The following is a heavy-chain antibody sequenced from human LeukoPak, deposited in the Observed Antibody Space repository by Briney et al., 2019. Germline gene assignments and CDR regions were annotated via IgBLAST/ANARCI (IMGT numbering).Heavy chain of an antibody. V-gene: IGHV4-61*08. J-gene: IGHJ6*03. Sequence: PSETLSLTCTVSGNSISSGDNYWSWIRQPPGKGLEWIGYIYYSGSTNYNPSLKSRVTISVDTSKNQFSLKLSSVTAADTAVYYCARGTVYSSSSGYYYYMDVWGKGTTVTVSS. CDR3: ARGTVYSSSSGYYYYMDV. CDR2: IYYSGST. D-gene: IGHD6-6*01. CDR1: GNSISSGDNY.